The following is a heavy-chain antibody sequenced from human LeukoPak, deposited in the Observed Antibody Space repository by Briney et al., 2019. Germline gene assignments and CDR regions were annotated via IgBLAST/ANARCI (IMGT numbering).Heavy chain of an antibody. CDR3: ARMIFSIDY. D-gene: IGHD3-9*01. V-gene: IGHV3-7*01. J-gene: IGHJ4*02. CDR1: GFTFSSCW. Sequence: GGSLRLSCAASGFTFSSCWMSWVRQAPGKGLEWVANIKQDGSEKYYVDSVKGRFTISRDNAKNSLYLQMNSLRAEDTAVYYCARMIFSIDYWGQGTLVTVSS. CDR2: IKQDGSEK.